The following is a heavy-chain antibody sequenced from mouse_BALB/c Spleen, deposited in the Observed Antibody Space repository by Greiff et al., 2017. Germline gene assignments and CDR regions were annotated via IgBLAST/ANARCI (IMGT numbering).Heavy chain of an antibody. D-gene: IGHD1-2*01. CDR2: ISSGGGST. CDR3: ASDGHVYAMDY. J-gene: IGHJ4*01. CDR1: GFAFSSYD. Sequence: EVKLMESGGGLVKPGGSLKLSCAASGFAFSSYDMSWVRQTPEKRLEWVAYISSGGGSTYYPDTVKGRFTISRDNAKNTLYLQMSSLKSEDTAMYYCASDGHVYAMDYWGQGTSVTVSS. V-gene: IGHV5-12-1*01.